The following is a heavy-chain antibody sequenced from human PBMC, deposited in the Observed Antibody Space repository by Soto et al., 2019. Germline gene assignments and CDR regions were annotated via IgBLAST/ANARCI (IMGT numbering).Heavy chain of an antibody. CDR3: ARGGYSLDYYSYSMDG. Sequence: ASVKVSCKASGYTFTSYAMHWVRQAPGQRLEWMGWINAGNGNTKYSQKFQGRVTITRDTSASTAYMELSSLRSEDTAVYYCARGGYSLDYYSYSMDGWGKATTVTVAS. J-gene: IGHJ6*03. CDR1: GYTFTSYA. CDR2: INAGNGNT. D-gene: IGHD1-1*01. V-gene: IGHV1-3*01.